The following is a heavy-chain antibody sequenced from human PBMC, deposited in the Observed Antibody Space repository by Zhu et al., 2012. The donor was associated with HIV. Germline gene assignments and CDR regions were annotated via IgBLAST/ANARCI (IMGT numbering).Heavy chain of an antibody. D-gene: IGHD7-27*01. V-gene: IGHV3-23*01. J-gene: IGHJ3*02. CDR2: ITANGDNT. CDR1: GFTFSSYA. Sequence: EVQLLESGGDLVQPGESLRLSCAASGFTFSSYAMSWVRQAPGKGLDWVSIITANGDNTYYADAVKGRFTISRDDSRNTLYLQMSSLRGDDTALYYCVKDRGVDQTGAYDPYGFGIWGQGDKWSPSLQ. CDR3: VKDRGVDQTGAYDPYGFGI.